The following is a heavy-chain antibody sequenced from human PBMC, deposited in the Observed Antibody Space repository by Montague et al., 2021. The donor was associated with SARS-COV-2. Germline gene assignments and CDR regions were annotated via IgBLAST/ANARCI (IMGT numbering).Heavy chain of an antibody. CDR1: GVSVTDYH. J-gene: IGHJ4*02. V-gene: IGHV4-59*08. CDR3: VRHPQYDGLNGPPDF. CDR2: VLHNKDT. Sequence: SETLSLTCTVSGVSVTDYHWSWIRQPPGKGLEWVGDVLHNKDTNFNPSLKSRLAISVDTSKNQFSLRLISVTAADTAFYYCVRHPQYDGLNGPPDFWAQGTWFTV. D-gene: IGHD3-9*01.